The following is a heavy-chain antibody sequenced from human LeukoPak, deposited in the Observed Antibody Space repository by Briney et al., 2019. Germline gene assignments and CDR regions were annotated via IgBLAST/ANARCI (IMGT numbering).Heavy chain of an antibody. Sequence: PGGSLRLSCEASGFTFSSYAMTWVRQAPGKGLEYVSAISGNGGSTYYADSVKGRFTISRDNSKNTLFLQMSSLRVEDTAVYYCVKSPSSSWYGPFEFWGQGTLVTVSS. J-gene: IGHJ4*02. D-gene: IGHD6-13*01. V-gene: IGHV3-64D*06. CDR3: VKSPSSSWYGPFEF. CDR1: GFTFSSYA. CDR2: ISGNGGST.